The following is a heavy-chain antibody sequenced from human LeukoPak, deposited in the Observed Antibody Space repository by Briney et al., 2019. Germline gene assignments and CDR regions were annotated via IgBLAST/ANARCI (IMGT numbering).Heavy chain of an antibody. Sequence: PGGSLRLPCAASGFTFSNAWMSWVRQAPGKGLEWVGRIKSKTDGGTTDYAAPVKGRFTISRDDSKNTLYLQMNSLKTEDTAVYYCTTSGPAASYYYYYGMDVWGQGTTVTVSS. CDR1: GFTFSNAW. CDR2: IKSKTDGGTT. D-gene: IGHD2-2*01. V-gene: IGHV3-15*01. J-gene: IGHJ6*02. CDR3: TTSGPAASYYYYYGMDV.